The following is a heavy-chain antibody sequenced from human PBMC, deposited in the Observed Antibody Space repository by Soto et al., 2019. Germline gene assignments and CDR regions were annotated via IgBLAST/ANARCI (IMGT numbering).Heavy chain of an antibody. Sequence: VESLKISCKGSGYIFTSYWIGCLLQMPGKGLEWMGIIYPGDSDTRYSPSFQGQVTISADKSISTAYLQWSSLKASDTAMYYCASGRWDDYYYGMDVWGQGTTVTVSS. CDR1: GYIFTSYW. D-gene: IGHD1-26*01. CDR3: ASGRWDDYYYGMDV. CDR2: IYPGDSDT. J-gene: IGHJ6*02. V-gene: IGHV5-51*01.